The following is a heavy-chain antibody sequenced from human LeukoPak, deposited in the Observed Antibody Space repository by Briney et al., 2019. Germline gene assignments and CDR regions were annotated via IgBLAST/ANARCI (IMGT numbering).Heavy chain of an antibody. J-gene: IGHJ4*02. CDR2: IYSGGST. D-gene: IGHD6-13*01. CDR3: ARNGYEQQLVLGFDY. V-gene: IGHV3-53*01. Sequence: GGSLRLSCAASGFTVSSNYMSWVRQAPGKGLEWVSVIYSGGSTYYADSVKGRFTISRDNSQNPLYLQMNSLRAEDTAVYYCARNGYEQQLVLGFDYWGQGTLVTVSS. CDR1: GFTVSSNY.